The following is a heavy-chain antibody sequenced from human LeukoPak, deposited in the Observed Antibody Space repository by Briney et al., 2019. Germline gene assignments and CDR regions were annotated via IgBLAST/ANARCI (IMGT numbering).Heavy chain of an antibody. CDR1: GFTFSSYG. CDR2: ISYDGSNK. D-gene: IGHD6-19*01. Sequence: GRSLRLSCAASGFTFSSYGMHWVRQAPGKGLEWVAVISYDGSNKYYADSVKGRFTIPRDNSKNTLYLQMNSLRAEDTAVYYCAKDHGFGRPSGCSDYWGQGTLVTVSS. CDR3: AKDHGFGRPSGCSDY. J-gene: IGHJ4*02. V-gene: IGHV3-30*18.